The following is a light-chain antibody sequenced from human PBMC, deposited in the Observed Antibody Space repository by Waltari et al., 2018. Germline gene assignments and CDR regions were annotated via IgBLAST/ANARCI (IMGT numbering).Light chain of an antibody. Sequence: IVMTQSPDSLAVSLCERATINCKYSQSVLYSSNNKNYLAWYQQKPGQPPKLLIYWASTRQSGVPDRFSGSGSGTDFTLTISSLQAEDVAVYYCQQYYSTPRTFGQGTKVEIK. J-gene: IGKJ1*01. V-gene: IGKV4-1*01. CDR1: QSVLYSSNNKNY. CDR2: WAS. CDR3: QQYYSTPRT.